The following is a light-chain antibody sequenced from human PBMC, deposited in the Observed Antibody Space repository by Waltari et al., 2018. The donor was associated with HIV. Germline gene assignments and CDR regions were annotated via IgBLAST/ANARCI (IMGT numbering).Light chain of an antibody. CDR2: AAS. CDR1: QSISTY. Sequence: DIQMTQSPSSLSASVGDRVTITCRASQSISTYLNWYQQKPGKAPNLLIFAASRLQSGVPSGFSGSGSGTDFTLTISSLQPEDFASYFCQQTYSAPLTFGGGTKVEIK. J-gene: IGKJ4*01. V-gene: IGKV1-39*01. CDR3: QQTYSAPLT.